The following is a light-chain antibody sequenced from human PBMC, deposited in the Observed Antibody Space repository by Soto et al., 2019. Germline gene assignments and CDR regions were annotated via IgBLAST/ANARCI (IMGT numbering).Light chain of an antibody. V-gene: IGLV2-14*01. Sequence: QSALTQPASVSGSPGQSLTISCTGTFSDFGAYGYVSWYQQQPGKAPKLMIYEVSYRPSGVSNRFSGSKSGNAASLTISGLQAYDEADYYCSSYTTSSTVVFAGGTKVTVL. CDR1: FSDFGAYGY. J-gene: IGLJ2*01. CDR2: EVS. CDR3: SSYTTSSTVV.